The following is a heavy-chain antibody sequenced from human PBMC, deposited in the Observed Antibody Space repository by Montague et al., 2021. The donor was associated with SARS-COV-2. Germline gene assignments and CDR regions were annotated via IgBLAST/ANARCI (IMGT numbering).Heavy chain of an antibody. Sequence: SETLSLTCTVSGGSISSSSYYWGWIRQPPGKRLEWIGSIYYSGSTYYNPSLKSRVTISVDTSKNQFSLKLSSVTAADTAVYYCARLLLYCSSTSCYEARFDPWGQGTLVTVSS. J-gene: IGHJ5*02. CDR3: ARLLLYCSSTSCYEARFDP. V-gene: IGHV4-39*01. CDR2: IYYSGST. D-gene: IGHD2-2*01. CDR1: GGSISSSSYY.